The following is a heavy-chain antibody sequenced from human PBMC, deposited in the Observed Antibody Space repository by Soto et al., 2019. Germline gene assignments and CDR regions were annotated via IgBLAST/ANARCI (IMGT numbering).Heavy chain of an antibody. V-gene: IGHV3-23*01. Sequence: PGGSLRLSCASSGFSFSSYTMAWVRQAPGKGLEWVSSISGSGGSPSYADSVQGRFIISRDNPRNTVSLQMNRLRAEDTATYYCAKARCTGDTCFVPDYWGHGRLVTVSS. D-gene: IGHD2-8*02. CDR3: AKARCTGDTCFVPDY. CDR2: ISGSGGSP. CDR1: GFSFSSYT. J-gene: IGHJ4*01.